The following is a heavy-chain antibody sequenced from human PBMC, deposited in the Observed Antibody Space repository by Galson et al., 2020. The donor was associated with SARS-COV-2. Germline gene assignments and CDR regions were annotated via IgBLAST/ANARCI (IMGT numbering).Heavy chain of an antibody. D-gene: IGHD2-2*01. J-gene: IGHJ6*03. V-gene: IGHV1-2*04. CDR2: INPNSGGT. CDR1: GYTFTGYY. Sequence: ASVKVSCKASGYTFTGYYLHWVRQAPGQGLEWMGWINPNSGGTNYAQKFQGWVTMTRDTSISTAYMERSRLRSDDTAVYYCARESSRRDGDYYYYMDVWGKGTTVTVAS. CDR3: ARESSRRDGDYYYYMDV.